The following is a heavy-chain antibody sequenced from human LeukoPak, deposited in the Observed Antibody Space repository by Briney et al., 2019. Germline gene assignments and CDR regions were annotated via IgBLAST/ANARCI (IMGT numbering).Heavy chain of an antibody. CDR3: AKGHGDYVPAEYLQH. CDR1: GFTFSNYA. V-gene: IGHV3-23*01. CDR2: ISGNSDIT. D-gene: IGHD4-17*01. J-gene: IGHJ1*01. Sequence: GGSLRLSCAGSGFTFSNYAMTWVRQAPGKGLEWVSSISGNSDITYYADSVKGRFTISKDNSKNTVTLQMNSLRAEDTAVYSCAKGHGDYVPAEYLQHWGQGTLVTVSS.